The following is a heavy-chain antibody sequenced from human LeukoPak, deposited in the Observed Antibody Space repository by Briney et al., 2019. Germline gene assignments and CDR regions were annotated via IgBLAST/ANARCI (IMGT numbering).Heavy chain of an antibody. J-gene: IGHJ4*02. D-gene: IGHD3-16*02. CDR2: ISSSGSHM. Sequence: GGSLRLSCAASGFTFSDYNMNWVRQTPGKGLEWVSSISSSGSHMYYADSVKGRFTISRDNAKNSLYLQMNSLRAEDTAVYYCARLTFGGVIGFDYWGQGTLVTVSS. CDR1: GFTFSDYN. V-gene: IGHV3-21*01. CDR3: ARLTFGGVIGFDY.